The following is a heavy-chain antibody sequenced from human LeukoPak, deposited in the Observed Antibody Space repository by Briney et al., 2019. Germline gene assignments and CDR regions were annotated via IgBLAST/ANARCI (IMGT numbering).Heavy chain of an antibody. V-gene: IGHV1-69*05. CDR1: GGTFSSYA. CDR2: IIPIFGTA. J-gene: IGHJ4*02. Sequence: SVKVSCKASGGTFSSYAISWVRQAPGQGLEWMGGIIPIFGTANYAQKFQGRGTITTDESTSTAYMELSSLRSEDTAVYYCAVRRVSGSPGFDYWGQGTLVTVSS. D-gene: IGHD3-10*01. CDR3: AVRRVSGSPGFDY.